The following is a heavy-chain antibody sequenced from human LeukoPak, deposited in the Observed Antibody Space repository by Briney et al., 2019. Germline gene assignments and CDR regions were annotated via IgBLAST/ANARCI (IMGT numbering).Heavy chain of an antibody. J-gene: IGHJ4*02. CDR3: GRSTMIRGVDY. CDR1: GYSFTSYW. Sequence: GESLKISCKGSGYSFTSYWIGWVRQMPGKGLEWMGIIYPGDSDTRYSPSFQGQVTISADKSISTAYLQWSSLKAADTAMYYCGRSTMIRGVDYWGQGTLVTVSS. V-gene: IGHV5-51*01. D-gene: IGHD3-10*01. CDR2: IYPGDSDT.